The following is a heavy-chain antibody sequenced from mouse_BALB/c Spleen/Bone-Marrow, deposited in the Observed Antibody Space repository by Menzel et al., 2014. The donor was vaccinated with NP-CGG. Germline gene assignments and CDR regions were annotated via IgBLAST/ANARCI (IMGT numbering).Heavy chain of an antibody. CDR3: ARDDDSPLDY. CDR1: GFTFTDYY. CDR2: IRNKANGNTT. J-gene: IGHJ3*01. D-gene: IGHD2-4*01. V-gene: IGHV7-3*02. Sequence: EVMLVESGGGLVQPGGSLRLSCATSGFTFTDYYMSWVRQPPGKALEWLGFIRNKANGNTTEYSASVKGRFTISRDNSQSILYLQMNTLRAEDSATYYCARDDDSPLDYWGQGTLVTVSA.